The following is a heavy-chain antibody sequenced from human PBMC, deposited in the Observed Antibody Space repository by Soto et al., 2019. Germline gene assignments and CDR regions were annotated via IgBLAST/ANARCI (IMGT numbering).Heavy chain of an antibody. J-gene: IGHJ6*02. CDR2: IKQDGSEK. CDR3: ARDRVTYGEYREDYYYYGMDV. CDR1: GFTFSSYW. Sequence: GGSLRLSCAASGFTFSSYWMSWVRQAPGKGLEWVANIKQDGSEKYYVDSVKGRFTISRDNAKNSLYLQMNSLRAEDTAVYYCARDRVTYGEYREDYYYYGMDVWGQGTTVTVSS. D-gene: IGHD4-17*01. V-gene: IGHV3-7*01.